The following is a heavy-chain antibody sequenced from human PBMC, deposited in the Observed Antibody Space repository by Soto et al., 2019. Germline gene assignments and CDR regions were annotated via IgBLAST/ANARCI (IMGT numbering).Heavy chain of an antibody. V-gene: IGHV1-69*02. CDR3: ARGVGAYGRNWFDP. Sequence: QVQLVQSGAEVKKPGSSVKVSCKASGGTFSSYTISWVRQAPGQGLEWMGRIIPILGIANYAQKFQGRVTXXAXKXXSTAYMELSSLRSEDTAVYYWARGVGAYGRNWFDPWGQGTLVTVSS. CDR1: GGTFSSYT. CDR2: IIPILGIA. J-gene: IGHJ5*02. D-gene: IGHD1-26*01.